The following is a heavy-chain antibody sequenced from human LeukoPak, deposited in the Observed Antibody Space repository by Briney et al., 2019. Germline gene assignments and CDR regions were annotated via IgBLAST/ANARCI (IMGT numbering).Heavy chain of an antibody. D-gene: IGHD4/OR15-4a*01. V-gene: IGHV3-72*01. J-gene: IGHJ4*02. Sequence: GGSLRLSCAASGFTFSDHYIDWVRQAPGKGLEGVGRARNRRNGYITQYAASVKGRFTFSRDDSENTVYLQMNSLKTEDTAVYFCARIMRVDYGTYYFDYWGPGTLVTVSS. CDR2: ARNRRNGYIT. CDR1: GFTFSDHY. CDR3: ARIMRVDYGTYYFDY.